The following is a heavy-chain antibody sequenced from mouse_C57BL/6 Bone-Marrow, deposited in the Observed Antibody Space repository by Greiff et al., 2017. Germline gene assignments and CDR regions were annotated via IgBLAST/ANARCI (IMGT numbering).Heavy chain of an antibody. CDR2: IYPRDGST. CDR3: ARDYGSSYWYFDV. CDR1: GYTFTSYD. Sequence: QVQLQQSGPGLVKPGASVKLSCKASGYTFTSYDINWVKQRPGQGLEWIGWIYPRDGSTKYTETFKGKATLTVDTSSSTAYMELHSLTSEDSAVYFCARDYGSSYWYFDVWGTGTTVTVSS. D-gene: IGHD1-1*01. V-gene: IGHV1-85*01. J-gene: IGHJ1*03.